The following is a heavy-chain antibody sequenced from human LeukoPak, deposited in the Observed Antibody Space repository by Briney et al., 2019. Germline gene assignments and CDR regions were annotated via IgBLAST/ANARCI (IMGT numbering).Heavy chain of an antibody. CDR1: GYSISSGYY. Sequence: PSETLSLTCTVSGYSISSGYYWGWIRQPPGKGLEWIGSIYYSGSTYYNPSLKSRVTISVDTSKNQFSLKLSSVTAADTAVYYCARSVLPGLSSYYYYYMDVWGKGTTVTVSS. CDR3: ARSVLPGLSSYYYYYMDV. V-gene: IGHV4-38-2*02. D-gene: IGHD2-15*01. J-gene: IGHJ6*03. CDR2: IYYSGST.